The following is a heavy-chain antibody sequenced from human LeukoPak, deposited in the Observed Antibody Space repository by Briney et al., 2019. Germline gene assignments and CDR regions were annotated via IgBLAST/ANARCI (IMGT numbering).Heavy chain of an antibody. J-gene: IGHJ5*02. V-gene: IGHV1-69*01. CDR2: IIPIFGTA. Sequence: GGSLRLSCAASGFTFSSYAISWVRQAPGQGLEWMGGIIPIFGTANYAQKFQGRVTITADESTSTAYMELSSLRSEDTAVYYCARDRVPGIVVVPAAPRWFDPWGQGTLVTVSS. CDR3: ARDRVPGIVVVPAAPRWFDP. CDR1: GFTFSSYA. D-gene: IGHD2-2*01.